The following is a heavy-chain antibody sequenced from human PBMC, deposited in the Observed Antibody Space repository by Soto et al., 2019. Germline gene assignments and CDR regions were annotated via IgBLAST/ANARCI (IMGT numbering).Heavy chain of an antibody. CDR3: ARLGGYCSGGSCYRAFDI. CDR1: GGSISSYY. D-gene: IGHD2-15*01. CDR2: IYYSGST. Sequence: SETLSLTCTVSGGSISSYYWSWIRQPPGKGLEWIGYIYYSGSTNYNPSLKSRVTISVDTSKNQFSLKLSSVTAADTAVYYCARLGGYCSGGSCYRAFDIWGQGTKVTVSS. V-gene: IGHV4-59*01. J-gene: IGHJ3*02.